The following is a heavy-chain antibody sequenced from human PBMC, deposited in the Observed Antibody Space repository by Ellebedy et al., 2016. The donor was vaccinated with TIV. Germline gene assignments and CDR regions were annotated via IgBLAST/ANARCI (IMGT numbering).Heavy chain of an antibody. CDR3: ARGGRLRYGSWFDP. D-gene: IGHD3-9*01. CDR1: GGSISDTYY. CDR2: ISYSGST. Sequence: SETLSLTCTVSGGSISDTYYWAWIRPPPGKGLEWIGSISYSGSTYYNPSLKSRVTISVDPSKNQFSLKLSSVTAADTAVYYCARGGRLRYGSWFDPWGQGTLVTVSS. V-gene: IGHV4-39*01. J-gene: IGHJ5*02.